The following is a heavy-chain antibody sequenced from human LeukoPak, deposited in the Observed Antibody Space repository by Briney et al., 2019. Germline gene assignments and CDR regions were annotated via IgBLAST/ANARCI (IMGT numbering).Heavy chain of an antibody. CDR1: GETLTEIS. Sequence: AAVKVPCKVSGETLTEISMHWVRQAPGKGLEWMGGFDPEEGEIIYAQQFEGRVVMTEDTSTDTAYLEFGSLTSEDTAVYFCATLVTAYCGGDCLTYFDYWGQGTLVTVSS. V-gene: IGHV1-24*01. D-gene: IGHD2-21*02. CDR3: ATLVTAYCGGDCLTYFDY. J-gene: IGHJ4*02. CDR2: FDPEEGEI.